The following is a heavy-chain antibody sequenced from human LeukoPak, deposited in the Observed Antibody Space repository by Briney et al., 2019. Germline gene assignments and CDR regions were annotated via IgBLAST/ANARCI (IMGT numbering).Heavy chain of an antibody. CDR2: IYYSGDT. V-gene: IGHV4-59*01. Sequence: SETLSLTCNISGVSFSSVYWSWIRQSPGKGLEWIGYIYYSGDTNYSPSLKSRVTMSVDTSKNQFSPIRMSVTAADTAFYYCARGHTRRYVDFDYWGQGIMVTASS. D-gene: IGHD2-2*01. CDR1: GVSFSSVY. J-gene: IGHJ4*02. CDR3: ARGHTRRYVDFDY.